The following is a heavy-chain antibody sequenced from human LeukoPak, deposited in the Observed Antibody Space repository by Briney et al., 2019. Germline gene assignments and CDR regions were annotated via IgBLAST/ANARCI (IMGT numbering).Heavy chain of an antibody. Sequence: RSGGSLRLSCAASGFTFDDYTMHWVRQSPGKGLECVSLMTWDGGSTYYADSVKGRFTISRDNSKNSLYLQMNSLRTEDTALYYCAKGKNTGSYLSHVDYWGQGTLVTVSS. CDR2: MTWDGGST. CDR3: AKGKNTGSYLSHVDY. D-gene: IGHD3-10*01. CDR1: GFTFDDYT. J-gene: IGHJ4*02. V-gene: IGHV3-43*01.